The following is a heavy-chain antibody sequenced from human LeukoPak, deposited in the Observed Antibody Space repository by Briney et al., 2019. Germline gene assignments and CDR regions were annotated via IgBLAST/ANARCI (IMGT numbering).Heavy chain of an antibody. CDR3: TTGGDYYDSSGYYDYFDY. CDR1: GFTFSNAW. V-gene: IGHV3-15*01. J-gene: IGHJ4*02. D-gene: IGHD3-22*01. CDR2: IKSKTDGGTT. Sequence: PGGSLRLSCAASGFTFSNAWMSWVRQAPGKGLEWVGRIKSKTDGGTTDYAAPVKGRFTISRDDSKNTLYLQMSSLKTEDTAVYYCTTGGDYYDSSGYYDYFDYWGQGTLVTVSS.